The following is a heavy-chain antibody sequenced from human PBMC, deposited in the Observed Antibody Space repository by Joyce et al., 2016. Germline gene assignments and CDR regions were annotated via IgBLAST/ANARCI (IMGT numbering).Heavy chain of an antibody. D-gene: IGHD1-14*01. CDR2: VIPFCGAA. V-gene: IGHV1-69*12. CDR1: GGAFSNFT. Sequence: QVLLVLSGATVKRPGSSLRVSCKSSGGAFSNFTVNWVRQAPGQRLEWMGGVIPFCGAAKYAERFQGRVTLTADLSTRTAYMELSSLTSADTAVYYCARGGTSSDHYFFYTLDVWGPGTTVIVSS. J-gene: IGHJ6*02. CDR3: ARGGTSSDHYFFYTLDV.